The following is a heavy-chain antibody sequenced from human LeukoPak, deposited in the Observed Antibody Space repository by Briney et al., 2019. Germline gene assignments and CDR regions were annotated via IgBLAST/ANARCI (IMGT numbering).Heavy chain of an antibody. CDR2: ISSSSSYT. CDR3: ARGKYYGSGSYQY. J-gene: IGHJ4*02. D-gene: IGHD3-10*01. Sequence: GGSLRLSCAASGFTFSDYYMSWIRQAPGKGLEWVSYISSSSSYTNYADSVKGRFTISRDNAKNSLYLQMSSLRAEDTAVYYCARGKYYGSGSYQYWGQGTLVTVSS. V-gene: IGHV3-11*06. CDR1: GFTFSDYY.